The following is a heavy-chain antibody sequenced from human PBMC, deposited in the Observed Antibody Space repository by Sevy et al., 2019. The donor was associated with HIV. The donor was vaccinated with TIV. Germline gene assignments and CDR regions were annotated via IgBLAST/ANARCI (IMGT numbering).Heavy chain of an antibody. Sequence: GGSLRLSCAASGFIFSNYGMNWVRQAPGKGLEWVSSMSSSSSYLYYAYSVKGRFTISRDNAKNSLYLQMDSLRAEDTAVYYCARDLGYGDYGGSFDYWGQGTLVTVSS. CDR1: GFIFSNYG. D-gene: IGHD4-17*01. V-gene: IGHV3-21*03. CDR3: ARDLGYGDYGGSFDY. CDR2: MSSSSSYL. J-gene: IGHJ4*02.